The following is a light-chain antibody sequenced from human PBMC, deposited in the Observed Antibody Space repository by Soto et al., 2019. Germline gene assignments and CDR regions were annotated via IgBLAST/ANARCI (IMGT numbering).Light chain of an antibody. CDR2: DAS. CDR1: QTVRNNY. J-gene: IGKJ4*01. CDR3: QQFSSYPLT. V-gene: IGKV3-20*01. Sequence: EFVLTQSPGPLSLSPGERATPSCRXSQTVRNNYLAWYQQKPGQAPRLMIYDASSRATGIPDRFSGGGSGTDCTLTISRLEPEDVAVYYCQQFSSYPLTFGGGTKVDIK.